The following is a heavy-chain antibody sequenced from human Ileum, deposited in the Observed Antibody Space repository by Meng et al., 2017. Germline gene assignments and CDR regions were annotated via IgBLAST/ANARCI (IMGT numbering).Heavy chain of an antibody. J-gene: IGHJ3*02. Sequence: ASVKVSCKASGYTFTSYYMHWVRQAPGQGLEWMGIINPSGGSTSYAQKFQGRVTMTRDTSTSTVYMELSSLRSEDTAVYYCARPPREAYYYDSSGYSSDAFDIWGQGTMVT. CDR2: INPSGGST. CDR1: GYTFTSYY. CDR3: ARPPREAYYYDSSGYSSDAFDI. V-gene: IGHV1-46*01. D-gene: IGHD3-22*01.